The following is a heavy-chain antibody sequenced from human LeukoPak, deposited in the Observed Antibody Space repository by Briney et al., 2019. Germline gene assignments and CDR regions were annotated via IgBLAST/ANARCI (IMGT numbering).Heavy chain of an antibody. CDR3: ARHRITMVRGARTDWFDP. CDR2: INRSGST. D-gene: IGHD3-10*01. V-gene: IGHV4-34*01. Sequence: SETLSLTCAVYGGSFSGYYWSWIRQPPGKGLEWIGEINRSGSTNYNSSLKRRVTISVDTSKNQFSLRLSSVTAADTAVYYCARHRITMVRGARTDWFDPWGQGTLVTVSS. CDR1: GGSFSGYY. J-gene: IGHJ5*02.